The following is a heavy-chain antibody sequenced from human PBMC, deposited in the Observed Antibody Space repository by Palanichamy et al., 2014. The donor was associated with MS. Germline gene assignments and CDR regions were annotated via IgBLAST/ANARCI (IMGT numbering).Heavy chain of an antibody. D-gene: IGHD2-2*03. V-gene: IGHV1-2*04. CDR3: ARGLKQQLDMVLDTFDN. J-gene: IGHJ3*02. Sequence: QVQLVQSGADVKKPGASVRISCKASGYRFRDNYVHWVRQAPGQGLEWVGWINPKSGATKYAQNFQDWVTLTSDTSVTTAYMEMTGLKPDDTAIYYCARGLKQQLDMVLDTFDNWGQGTLVTVSS. CDR1: GYRFRDNY. CDR2: INPKSGAT.